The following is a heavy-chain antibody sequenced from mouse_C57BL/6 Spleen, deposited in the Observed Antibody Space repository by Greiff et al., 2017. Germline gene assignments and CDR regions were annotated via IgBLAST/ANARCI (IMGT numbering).Heavy chain of an antibody. Sequence: QVQLQQPGAELVKPGASVKMSCKASGYTFTSYWITWVKQRPGQGLEWIGDIYPGSGSTNYNEKFKSKATLTVDTSSSTAYMQLSSLTSEDSAVYYCAREEWLTGTSCAYWGQGTLVTVSA. D-gene: IGHD4-1*01. CDR2: IYPGSGST. CDR1: GYTFTSYW. V-gene: IGHV1-55*01. J-gene: IGHJ3*01. CDR3: AREEWLTGTSCAY.